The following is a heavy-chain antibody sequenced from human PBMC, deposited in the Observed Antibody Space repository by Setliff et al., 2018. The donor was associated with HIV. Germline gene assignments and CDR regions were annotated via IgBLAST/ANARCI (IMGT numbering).Heavy chain of an antibody. Sequence: SETLSLTCAVYGGSFCGYYWSWSRKRPGKGLEWIGYIHYSGSTYYNPSLKRQVTISVDASKNRLSLKLSAVTAADAAVYYCARYLFCGGDCYFGCDYWGQGTLGTVSS. V-gene: IGHV4-34*09. J-gene: IGHJ4*02. CDR1: GGSFCGYY. D-gene: IGHD2-21*02. CDR2: IHYSGST. CDR3: ARYLFCGGDCYFGCDY.